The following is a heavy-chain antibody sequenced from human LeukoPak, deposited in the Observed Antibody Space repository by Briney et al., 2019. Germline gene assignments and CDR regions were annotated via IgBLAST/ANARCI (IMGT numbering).Heavy chain of an antibody. CDR1: GGSISSSSYY. J-gene: IGHJ4*02. V-gene: IGHV4-39*07. CDR3: ARVFDYYDSNGYPSLFDY. D-gene: IGHD3-22*01. CDR2: IYYSGST. Sequence: SETLSLTCTVSGGSISSSSYYWDWIRQPPGKGLEWIGSIYYSGSTYYNPSLKSRVTISVDTSKNQFSLNLSSMTAADTAVYYCARVFDYYDSNGYPSLFDYWGQGTLVTVSS.